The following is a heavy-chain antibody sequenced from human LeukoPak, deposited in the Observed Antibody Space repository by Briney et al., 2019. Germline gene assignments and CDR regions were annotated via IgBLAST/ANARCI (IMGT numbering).Heavy chain of an antibody. D-gene: IGHD2-2*01. J-gene: IGHJ4*02. V-gene: IGHV3-23*01. Sequence: GGSLRLSCAASGFNFSGYWMTWVRQAPGKGLEWVSGISDSGGTTYYVDSVKGRFTISRDNSKNTLYLQINSLRAEDMALYYCAKSSDGSTSFDQWGQGTLVTVSS. CDR1: GFNFSGYW. CDR3: AKSSDGSTSFDQ. CDR2: ISDSGGTT.